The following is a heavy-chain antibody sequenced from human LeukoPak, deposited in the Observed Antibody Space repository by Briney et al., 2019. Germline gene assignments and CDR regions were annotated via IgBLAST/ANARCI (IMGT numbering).Heavy chain of an antibody. D-gene: IGHD5-18*01. Sequence: RGSLTLSCAASGVTSNSNYMSWVRQAPGKGLEWVSVIYSGGNTYYAHSVKVRFPFSRDNSQNTLYIHMKRLRAEDTAVYYCARDGITTMENWGQGTLVTVSS. J-gene: IGHJ4*02. CDR3: ARDGITTMEN. CDR2: IYSGGNT. V-gene: IGHV3-53*01. CDR1: GVTSNSNY.